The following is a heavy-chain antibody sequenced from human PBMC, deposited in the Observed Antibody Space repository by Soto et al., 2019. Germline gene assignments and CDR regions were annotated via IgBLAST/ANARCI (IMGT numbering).Heavy chain of an antibody. CDR2: IYYSGST. J-gene: IGHJ5*02. CDR1: GGSISISSYY. D-gene: IGHD3-3*01. V-gene: IGHV4-39*01. Sequence: RSDTLDLTCTVSGGSISISSYYWGWIRQPPGKGLEWIGSIYYSGSTYYNPSLKSRVTISVDTSKNQFSLKLSSVTAADTAVYYCARHNFGVVINPNWFDPWGQGTLVTVSS. CDR3: ARHNFGVVINPNWFDP.